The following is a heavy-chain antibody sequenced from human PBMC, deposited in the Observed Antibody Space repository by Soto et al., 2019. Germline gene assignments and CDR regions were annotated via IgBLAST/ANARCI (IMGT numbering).Heavy chain of an antibody. CDR3: ATSEFH. J-gene: IGHJ4*02. D-gene: IGHD2-21*01. Sequence: QLQLQESGPGLVKPSETLSLTCTVSGGSISSRSYYWGWIRQPPGKGLEWIGSIYYSGSTDYNTSLKSRVTISVDTSKNQFSLKLSTVTAADTAVYYCATSEFHWGQGTLGTDSS. V-gene: IGHV4-39*01. CDR1: GGSISSRSYY. CDR2: IYYSGST.